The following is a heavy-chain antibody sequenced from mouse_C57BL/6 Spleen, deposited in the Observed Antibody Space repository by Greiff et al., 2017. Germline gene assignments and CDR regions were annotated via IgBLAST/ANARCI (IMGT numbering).Heavy chain of an antibody. CDR1: GFTFSSYT. Sequence: EVMLVESGGGLVKPGGSLKLSCAASGFTFSSYTMSWVRQTPEKRLEWVATISGGGGNTYYPDSVKGRFTISRDNAKHTLYLQMSSLRSEDKALYYCASVYYGNYFDYWGQGTTLTVSS. CDR3: ASVYYGNYFDY. J-gene: IGHJ2*01. V-gene: IGHV5-9*01. CDR2: ISGGGGNT. D-gene: IGHD2-1*01.